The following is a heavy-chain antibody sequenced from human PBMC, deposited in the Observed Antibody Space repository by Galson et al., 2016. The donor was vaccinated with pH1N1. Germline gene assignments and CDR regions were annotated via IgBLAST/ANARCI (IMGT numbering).Heavy chain of an antibody. CDR3: ARARLFKTGDPTGYFDY. CDR2: INSDGSRT. Sequence: SLRLSCAASGFSFSSYLMHWVRQVPGKGLGWVSRINSDGSRTSYAGSVKVRFTISRDNAKNTMYLQMDSLRAEDKAVYFCARARLFKTGDPTGYFDYWGQGTLVTVSS. D-gene: IGHD7-27*01. V-gene: IGHV3-74*01. CDR1: GFSFSSYL. J-gene: IGHJ4*02.